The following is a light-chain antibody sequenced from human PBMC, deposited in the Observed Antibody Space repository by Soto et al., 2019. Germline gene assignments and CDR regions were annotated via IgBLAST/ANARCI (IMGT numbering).Light chain of an antibody. CDR2: GAS. V-gene: IGKV3-20*01. J-gene: IGKJ5*01. Sequence: EIVLTQSPGTLSLSPGERATLSCRASERLSSVYLAWYQRRPCQPPRLLIYGASNRATGIPDRFSGSGSGTDFTLIINRLEPEDVAIYYCQQYGGSPRITFGQGTRVDIK. CDR3: QQYGGSPRIT. CDR1: ERLSSVY.